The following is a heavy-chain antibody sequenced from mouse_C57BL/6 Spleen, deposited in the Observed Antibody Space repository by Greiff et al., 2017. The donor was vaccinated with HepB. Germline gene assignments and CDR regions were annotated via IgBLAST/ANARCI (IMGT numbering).Heavy chain of an antibody. Sequence: EVKVEESGGGLVQPGGSMKLSCVASGFTFSNYWMNWVRQSPEKGLEWVAQIRLKSDNYATHYAESVKGRFTISRDDSQSSVYLQMNNLRAEDTGIYYCTALYYYGSSLAYWGQGTLVTVSA. CDR2: IRLKSDNYAT. D-gene: IGHD1-1*01. V-gene: IGHV6-3*01. J-gene: IGHJ3*01. CDR1: GFTFSNYW. CDR3: TALYYYGSSLAY.